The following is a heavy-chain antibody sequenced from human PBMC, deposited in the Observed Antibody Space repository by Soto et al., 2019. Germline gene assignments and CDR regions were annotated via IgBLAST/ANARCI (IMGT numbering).Heavy chain of an antibody. CDR3: ARDSLITMVRGVKQHYYYGMDV. J-gene: IGHJ6*02. CDR1: VGSISSGGYS. CDR2: IYHSGST. Sequence: TLSLTCAVSVGSISSGGYSWSWILQPPGKGLEWIGYIYHSGSTYYNPSLKSRVTISVDRSKNQFSLKLSSVTAADTAVYYCARDSLITMVRGVKQHYYYGMDVWGQGTTVTVSS. V-gene: IGHV4-30-2*01. D-gene: IGHD3-10*01.